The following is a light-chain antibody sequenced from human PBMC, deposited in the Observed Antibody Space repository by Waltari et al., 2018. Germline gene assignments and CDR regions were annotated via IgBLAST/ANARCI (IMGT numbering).Light chain of an antibody. J-gene: IGLJ3*02. Sequence: SYELTQPPSVSVSPGQTARITCSGDALPKQYAYWYQQKPGQAPVLGIYKDSERPSGIPARFSGSSSGTTVTLTISGVQAEDEADYYCQSADSSGTSWVFGGGTKLTVL. CDR3: QSADSSGTSWV. CDR1: ALPKQY. CDR2: KDS. V-gene: IGLV3-25*03.